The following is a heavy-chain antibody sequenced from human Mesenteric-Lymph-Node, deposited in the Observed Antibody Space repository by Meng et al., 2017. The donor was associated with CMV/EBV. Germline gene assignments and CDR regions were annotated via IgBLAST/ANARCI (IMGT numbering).Heavy chain of an antibody. CDR2: IIHSGST. J-gene: IGHJ6*02. CDR3: AGGAYIDHYYGMGL. Sequence: GSLRLSCAVHGATLTGYYWSWIRRPPGKGLEWVGEIIHSGSTNYNPSLEGRVTISSDSSGDHFPLMLRSMTDADTAMYYCAGGAYIDHYYGMGLWGQGTTVTVSS. V-gene: IGHV4-34*08. CDR1: GATLTGYY. D-gene: IGHD1-26*01.